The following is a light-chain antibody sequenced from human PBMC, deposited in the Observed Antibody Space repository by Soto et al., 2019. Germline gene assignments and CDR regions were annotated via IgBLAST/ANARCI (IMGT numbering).Light chain of an antibody. CDR3: QYYDGVWT. CDR2: DAS. CDR1: QSLSNR. Sequence: DIQMTQSPSSLSASVGDRVTITCRASQSLSNRLAWYQQKPGKAPKVLIYDASSLDSGVPSRFSGSGSGTDFIITSSILQPDFFATYYCQYYDGVWTFGQGTKVEIK. V-gene: IGKV1-5*01. J-gene: IGKJ1*01.